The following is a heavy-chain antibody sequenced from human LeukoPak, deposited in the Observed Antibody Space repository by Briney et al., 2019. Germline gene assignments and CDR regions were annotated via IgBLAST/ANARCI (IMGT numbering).Heavy chain of an antibody. Sequence: PGGSLRLSCAASGFTFSNYWMSWVRQAPGKGLQGVANIKQDGSEKYYVDSLKGRFTISRDNAKNSLYLQMNSLRAEDTAVYYCAREISSWYRTEGRFDPWGQGTLVTVSS. CDR1: GFTFSNYW. D-gene: IGHD6-13*01. J-gene: IGHJ5*02. V-gene: IGHV3-7*01. CDR2: IKQDGSEK. CDR3: AREISSWYRTEGRFDP.